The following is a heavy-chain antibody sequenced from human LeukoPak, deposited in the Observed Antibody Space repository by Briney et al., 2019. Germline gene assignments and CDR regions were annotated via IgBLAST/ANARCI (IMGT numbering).Heavy chain of an antibody. V-gene: IGHV3-30*02. D-gene: IGHD2-21*01. CDR3: ASRYLIAQEPTPDAFDI. CDR2: IRYDGSNK. Sequence: PGGSLRLSCAGSGFTFSDFWMTWVRQTPGKGLEWVAFIRYDGSNKYYADSVKGRFTISRDNSKNTLYLQMNSLRAEDTAVYYCASRYLIAQEPTPDAFDIWGQGTMVTVSS. J-gene: IGHJ3*02. CDR1: GFTFSDFW.